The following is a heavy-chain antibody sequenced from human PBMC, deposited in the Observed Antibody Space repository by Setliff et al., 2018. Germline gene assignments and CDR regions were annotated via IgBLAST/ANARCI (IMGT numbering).Heavy chain of an antibody. V-gene: IGHV1-69-2*01. D-gene: IGHD3-3*01. CDR3: AREQRLYDFWSGSYYMDV. Sequence: ASVKVSCKGSGYRFIVYYIHWVRQTPGKGLEWMGRVDPKDGQAIYAKKFQGRFTITAHTSIDTAYMELSSLTSEDTAVYYCAREQRLYDFWSGSYYMDVWGKGTTVTVSS. J-gene: IGHJ6*03. CDR2: VDPKDGQA. CDR1: GYRFIVYY.